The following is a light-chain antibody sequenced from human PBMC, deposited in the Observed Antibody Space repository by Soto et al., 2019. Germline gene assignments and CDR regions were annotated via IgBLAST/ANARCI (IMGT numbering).Light chain of an antibody. CDR1: NSDVGTYNL. CDR3: CSYAGNDTFV. V-gene: IGLV2-23*03. J-gene: IGLJ3*02. CDR2: EGN. Sequence: QSVLTQPASVSGSPGQSITISCTGTNSDVGTYNLVSWYQQHPGKAPKLMIYEGNKRPSGVSNRFSGSKSGNTASLTISGLQAEDEADYHCCSYAGNDTFVFGGGTQLTVL.